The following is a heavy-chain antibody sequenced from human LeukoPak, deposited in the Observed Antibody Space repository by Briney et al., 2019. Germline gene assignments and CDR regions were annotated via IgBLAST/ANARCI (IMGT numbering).Heavy chain of an antibody. Sequence: GASVKVSYKASGYTFTIYGIRWVRQAPGQGLEWMGWISAYNGNTNYAQKLQGRVTMTTDTSTSTAYMELRSLRSDDTAVYYCARDQQDNWGFDYWGQGTLVTVSS. V-gene: IGHV1-18*01. CDR3: ARDQQDNWGFDY. CDR2: ISAYNGNT. D-gene: IGHD7-27*01. J-gene: IGHJ4*02. CDR1: GYTFTIYG.